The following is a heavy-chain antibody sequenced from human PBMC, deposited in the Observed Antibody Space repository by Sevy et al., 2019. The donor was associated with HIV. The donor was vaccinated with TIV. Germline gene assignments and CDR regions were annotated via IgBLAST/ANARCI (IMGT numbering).Heavy chain of an antibody. V-gene: IGHV4-39*01. CDR2: IYYSGST. CDR3: ARQVFRGTGVPDV. Sequence: KQSQTLSLTCTVSGGSISSSSYYWGWIRQPPGKGLEWIGSIYYSGSTYYNPSLKSRVTISVDTSKNQFSLKLSSVTAADTAVYYCARQVFRGTGVPDVWGQGTTVTVSS. D-gene: IGHD3-16*01. CDR1: GGSISSSSYY. J-gene: IGHJ6*02.